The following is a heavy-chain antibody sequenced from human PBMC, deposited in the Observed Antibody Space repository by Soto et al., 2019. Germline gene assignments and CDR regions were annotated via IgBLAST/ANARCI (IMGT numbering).Heavy chain of an antibody. CDR1: GYSFTSYW. CDR2: IDPSDSYT. V-gene: IGHV5-10-1*01. Sequence: PGESLKISCKGSGYSFTSYWISWVRQMPGKGLEWMGRIDPSDSYTNYSPSFQGHVTISADKSISTAYLQWSSLKASDTAMYYCASPQADSSSWSGYYYGMDVWGQGTTVTVSS. D-gene: IGHD6-13*01. J-gene: IGHJ6*02. CDR3: ASPQADSSSWSGYYYGMDV.